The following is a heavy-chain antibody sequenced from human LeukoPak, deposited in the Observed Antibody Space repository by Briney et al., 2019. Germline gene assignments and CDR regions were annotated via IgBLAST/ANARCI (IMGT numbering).Heavy chain of an antibody. Sequence: SETLSLTCAVSGDSISSSNWWSWVRQPPEKGLEWIGEIYHSGNTNYNPPLKSRVTISVDTSKNQFSLKLSSVTAADTAVYYCARAYYDFWSGYFEGRYYYYYMDVWGKGTTVTVSS. D-gene: IGHD3-3*01. J-gene: IGHJ6*03. CDR2: IYHSGNT. CDR3: ARAYYDFWSGYFEGRYYYYYMDV. CDR1: GDSISSSNW. V-gene: IGHV4-4*02.